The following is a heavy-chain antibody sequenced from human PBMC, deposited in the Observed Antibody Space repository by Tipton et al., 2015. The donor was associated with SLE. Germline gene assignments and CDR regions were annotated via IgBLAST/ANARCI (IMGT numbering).Heavy chain of an antibody. CDR2: INHSGST. D-gene: IGHD4-17*01. J-gene: IGHJ2*01. Sequence: LVKPSETLSLTCAVYGGSFSGYYWSWIRQPPGKGLEWIGEINHSGSTNYNPSLKSRLTISVDTSKNQFSLKLSSVTAADTAVYYCARGGTTVTAKVGLAYWYFDLWGRGTLVTVSS. CDR3: ARGGTTVTAKVGLAYWYFDL. CDR1: GGSFSGYY. V-gene: IGHV4-34*01.